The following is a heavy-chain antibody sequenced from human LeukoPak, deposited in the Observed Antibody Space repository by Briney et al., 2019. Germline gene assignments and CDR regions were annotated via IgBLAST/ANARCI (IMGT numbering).Heavy chain of an antibody. J-gene: IGHJ4*02. V-gene: IGHV3-74*01. CDR2: INTDGTTT. Sequence: PGGSLRLSCAASGFTFNMYWMHWVRQVPGKGLLWVSRINTDGTTTDHADSVKGRFTISRDNAKNTLYLQMNSLRAEDMAVYYCARDLNWNQIDXWGQGSLVTXSS. D-gene: IGHD1-20*01. CDR3: ARDLNWNQIDX. CDR1: GFTFNMYW.